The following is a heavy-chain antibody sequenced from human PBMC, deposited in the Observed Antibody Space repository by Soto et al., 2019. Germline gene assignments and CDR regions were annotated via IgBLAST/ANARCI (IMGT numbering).Heavy chain of an antibody. CDR1: GYSLNEFS. Sequence: QVHLVQSGAEVKKPGASVKVSCKVSGYSLNEFSIHWVRQAPGKGLEWMGGFDPEDGEIIYAQKFQGRVTMTEDTSTDTANMDLSSLRSEDTAVYYCATGGPAGDFDNWGQGTLVTVSS. J-gene: IGHJ4*02. V-gene: IGHV1-24*01. CDR3: ATGGPAGDFDN. CDR2: FDPEDGEI. D-gene: IGHD3-10*01.